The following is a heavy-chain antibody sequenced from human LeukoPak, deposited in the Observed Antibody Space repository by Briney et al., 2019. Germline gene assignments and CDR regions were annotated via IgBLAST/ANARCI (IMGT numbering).Heavy chain of an antibody. J-gene: IGHJ4*02. CDR1: GGSMSSGGYY. Sequence: PSETLSLTCTVSGGSMSSGGYYWSWIRQHPGKGLEWIGYIYYSGSTYYNPSLKSRVTISVDTSKNQFSLKLSSVTAADTAVYYCAIGGDSSGYYYVGYFDYWGQGTLVTVSS. CDR2: IYYSGST. V-gene: IGHV4-31*03. D-gene: IGHD3-22*01. CDR3: AIGGDSSGYYYVGYFDY.